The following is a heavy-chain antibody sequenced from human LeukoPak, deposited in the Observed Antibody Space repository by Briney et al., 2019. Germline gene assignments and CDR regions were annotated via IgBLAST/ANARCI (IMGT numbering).Heavy chain of an antibody. CDR3: ARIIRGLYCFDY. Sequence: SETLSLTCTVSGGSISSYYWSWIRQPPGKGLEWIGSIYYSGSTYYNPSLKSRVTISIDTSKNQFSLKLSSVTAADTAVYYCARIIRGLYCFDYWGQGTLVTVSS. D-gene: IGHD3-10*01. V-gene: IGHV4-59*12. J-gene: IGHJ4*02. CDR2: IYYSGST. CDR1: GGSISSYY.